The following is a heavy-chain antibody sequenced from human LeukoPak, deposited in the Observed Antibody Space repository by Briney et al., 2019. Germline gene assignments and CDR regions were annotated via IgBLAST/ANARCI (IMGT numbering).Heavy chain of an antibody. CDR3: AKDMSLDY. CDR2: ISWHGTTT. CDR1: GFTFDDYT. V-gene: IGHV3-43*01. Sequence: GGSLRLSCAASGFTFDDYTMHWVRQAPGKGLEWASLISWHGTTTYYAASVKGRFTVSRDNSKNSLFLQMNSLRIEDTALYYCAKDMSLDYWGQGTLVTVSS. D-gene: IGHD5/OR15-5a*01. J-gene: IGHJ4*02.